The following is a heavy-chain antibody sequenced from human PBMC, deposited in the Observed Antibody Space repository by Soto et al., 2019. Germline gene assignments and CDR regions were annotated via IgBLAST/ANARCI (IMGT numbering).Heavy chain of an antibody. CDR2: ISSSSSTI. J-gene: IGHJ6*02. CDR1: GFTFSSYS. Sequence: GGSLRLSCAASGFTFSSYSMNWVRQAPGRGLEWVSYISSSSSTIYYADSVKGRFTISRDNAKNSLYLQMNSLRDEDTAVYYCARRSIFGGGEPYYYYYGMDVWGQGTTVTVSS. V-gene: IGHV3-48*02. CDR3: ARRSIFGGGEPYYYYYGMDV. D-gene: IGHD3-3*01.